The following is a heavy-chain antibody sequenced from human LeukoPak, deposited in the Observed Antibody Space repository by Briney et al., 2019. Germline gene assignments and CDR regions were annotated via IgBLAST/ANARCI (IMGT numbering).Heavy chain of an antibody. J-gene: IGHJ6*03. CDR1: GYTFTSYD. D-gene: IGHD6-13*01. CDR2: MNPNSGNT. Sequence: ASVKVSFKASGYTFTSYDINWVRQATGQELEWMGWMNPNSGNTGYAQKFQGRVTITRNTSISTAYMELSSLRSEDTAVYYCARGAAGSSGHHYYYYYMDVWGKGTTVTVSS. V-gene: IGHV1-8*03. CDR3: ARGAAGSSGHHYYYYYMDV.